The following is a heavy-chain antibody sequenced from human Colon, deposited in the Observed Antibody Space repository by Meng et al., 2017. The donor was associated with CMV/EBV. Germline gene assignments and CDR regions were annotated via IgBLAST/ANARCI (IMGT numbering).Heavy chain of an antibody. D-gene: IGHD4-17*01. J-gene: IGHJ4*02. CDR3: ATDYGDYYFDR. CDR1: GGSISSSTYY. V-gene: IGHV4-39*07. Sequence: LHLQESGPGLVKPSETLSLTCTVSGGSISSSTYYWGWIRQTPGKGLEWIGNIYYSGYTYYNPSLKSRLTISVDTSKNQFSLKLTSVTAADTAVYCCATDYGDYYFDRWGQGTLVTVSS. CDR2: IYYSGYT.